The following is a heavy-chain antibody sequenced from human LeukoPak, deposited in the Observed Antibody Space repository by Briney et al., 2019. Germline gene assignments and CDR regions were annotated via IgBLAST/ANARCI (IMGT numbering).Heavy chain of an antibody. J-gene: IGHJ6*03. CDR1: GFTFSSCA. CDR2: ISSSGGST. V-gene: IGHV3-23*01. CDR3: AKTVDTAMVSHYYYYMDV. Sequence: GGSLRLSCAASGFTFSSCAMYWGRLGPAKELEWVSAISSSGGSTYYADSALGRLTTFRDNSKNTQYLQMNSLRAEDTAVYYCAKTVDTAMVSHYYYYMDVWGKGTTVTVSS. D-gene: IGHD5-18*01.